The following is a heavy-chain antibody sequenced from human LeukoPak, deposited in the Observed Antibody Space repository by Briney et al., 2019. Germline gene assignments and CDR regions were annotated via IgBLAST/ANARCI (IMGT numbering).Heavy chain of an antibody. CDR2: IYYSGST. J-gene: IGHJ5*02. CDR1: GGSISSSNYY. V-gene: IGHV4-39*01. D-gene: IGHD3-10*01. CDR3: AKSLYGSGSYYNWFDP. Sequence: SETLSLTCTVSGGSISSSNYYWGWIRQPPGKGLEWIGSIYYSGSTYYNPSLKSRVTISVDTSKNQFSLKLNSVTAADTAVYYCAKSLYGSGSYYNWFDPWGQGTLVTVSS.